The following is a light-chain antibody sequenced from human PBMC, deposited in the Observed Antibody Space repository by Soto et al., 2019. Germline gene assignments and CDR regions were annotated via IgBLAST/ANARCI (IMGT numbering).Light chain of an antibody. CDR1: QSVSSSY. Sequence: EIVLTQSPGTLSLSPGERATLSCRASQSVSSSYLAWYQQKPGQAPRLLIYGASSRATGIPDMFSGSGSGTDFTLTISRLEPEDCAVYYCQQFGSSPLFTFGPGTKVDVK. V-gene: IGKV3-20*01. J-gene: IGKJ3*01. CDR3: QQFGSSPLFT. CDR2: GAS.